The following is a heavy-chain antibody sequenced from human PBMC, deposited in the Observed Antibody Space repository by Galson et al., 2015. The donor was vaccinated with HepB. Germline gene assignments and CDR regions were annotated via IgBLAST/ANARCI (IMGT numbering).Heavy chain of an antibody. J-gene: IGHJ6*02. CDR3: ARTPHPGIAVASTVTDGMDV. CDR1: GFTFSSYD. CDR2: IGTAGDT. Sequence: SLRLSCAASGFTFSSYDMHWVRQPTGKGLEWVSAIGTAGDTYYPVSVKGRFTISRENAKTSLYLHMNSLRPGDTAVYYCARTPHPGIAVASTVTDGMDVWGQGTTVTVSS. D-gene: IGHD6-19*01. V-gene: IGHV3-13*04.